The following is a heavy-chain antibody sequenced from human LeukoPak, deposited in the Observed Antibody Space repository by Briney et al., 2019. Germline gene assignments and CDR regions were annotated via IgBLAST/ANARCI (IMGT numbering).Heavy chain of an antibody. V-gene: IGHV4-39*01. Sequence: SETLSLTCTVSGGSISGSRYFWGWIRQHPGKGLEWIGSIYYDGSTYYNPSLKSRVTMSLDTSKNQFSLRLSSVTAADTAEYYCAGGSERGYWGQGTLVTVSS. CDR2: IYYDGST. J-gene: IGHJ4*02. CDR1: GGSISGSRYF. D-gene: IGHD3-16*01. CDR3: AGGSERGY.